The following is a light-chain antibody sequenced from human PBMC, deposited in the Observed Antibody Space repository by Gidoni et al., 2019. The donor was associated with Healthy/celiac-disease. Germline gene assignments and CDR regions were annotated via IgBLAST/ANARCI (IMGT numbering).Light chain of an antibody. CDR2: HAS. Sequence: EIVLTQSPATLSLSPGERATLSCRASQSVSSYLAWYQQKPGQAPRLLIYHASNRATGIPARFSGSGSGTDFTLTISSLEPEDFAVYYCQQRSNWPPTWTFXQXTKVXIK. V-gene: IGKV3-11*01. CDR3: QQRSNWPPTWT. CDR1: QSVSSY. J-gene: IGKJ1*01.